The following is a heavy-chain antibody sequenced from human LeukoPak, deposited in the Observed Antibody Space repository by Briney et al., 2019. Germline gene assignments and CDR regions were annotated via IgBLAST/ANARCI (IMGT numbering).Heavy chain of an antibody. D-gene: IGHD3-22*01. CDR1: GFTFSSYA. V-gene: IGHV3-30-3*01. CDR2: ISYDGSNK. Sequence: GGSLRLSCAASGFTFSSYAMHWVRQAPGKGLEWVAVISYDGSNKYYADSVKGRFTISRDNSKNSLYLQMNSLRAEDTALYYCAKGGDDSSGCPDYWGQGTLVTVSS. CDR3: AKGGDDSSGCPDY. J-gene: IGHJ4*02.